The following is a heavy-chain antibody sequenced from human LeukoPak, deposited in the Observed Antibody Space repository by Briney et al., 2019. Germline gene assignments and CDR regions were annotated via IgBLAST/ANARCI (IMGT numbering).Heavy chain of an antibody. CDR3: ARDGGSRIWDY. D-gene: IGHD3-16*01. Sequence: SETLSLTCTVSGGSISSGGYYWSWIRQYPGKGLEWIGYIYYSGSTYYNPSLKSRVTISVDTSKNQFSLKLSSVTAADTAVYYCARDGGSRIWDYWGQGTLVTVSS. CDR1: GGSISSGGYY. J-gene: IGHJ4*02. V-gene: IGHV4-31*03. CDR2: IYYSGST.